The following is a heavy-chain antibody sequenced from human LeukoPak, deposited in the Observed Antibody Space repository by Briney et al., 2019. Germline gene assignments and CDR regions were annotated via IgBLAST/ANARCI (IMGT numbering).Heavy chain of an antibody. CDR1: GGTFSSYA. Sequence: SVKVSCKASGGTFSSYAISWVRQAPGQGLEWMGGIIPIFGTANYAQKFQGRVTITADESTSTAYMELSSLRSEATAVYYCARLAAVAGTYYFDYWGQGTMVTVSS. CDR3: ARLAAVAGTYYFDY. V-gene: IGHV1-69*01. CDR2: IIPIFGTA. D-gene: IGHD6-19*01. J-gene: IGHJ4*02.